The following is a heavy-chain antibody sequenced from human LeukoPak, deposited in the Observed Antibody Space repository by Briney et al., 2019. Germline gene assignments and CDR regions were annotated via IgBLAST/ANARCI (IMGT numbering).Heavy chain of an antibody. CDR3: ARHSRSAYTGYENAFDI. V-gene: IGHV4-61*01. Sequence: SETLSLTCTVSGGSVSSGSYYWSWIRQPPGKGLEWMGYIYYSGSSNYNPSLKSRVTISIDTSKNQFSLKLNSVTAADTGIYYCARHSRSAYTGYENAFDIWGQGTMVTVSS. J-gene: IGHJ3*02. CDR2: IYYSGSS. CDR1: GGSVSSGSYY. D-gene: IGHD5-12*01.